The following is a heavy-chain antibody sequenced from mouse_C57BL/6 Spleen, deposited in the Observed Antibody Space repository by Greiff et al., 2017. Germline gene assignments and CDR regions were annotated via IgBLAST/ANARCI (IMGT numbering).Heavy chain of an antibody. J-gene: IGHJ3*01. CDR2: INPSNGGT. CDR3: AKCRGFAC. V-gene: IGHV1-53*01. D-gene: IGHD6-1*01. CDR1: GYTFTSSW. Sequence: QVQLQQPGTELLKPGASVKLSCKASGYTFTSSWMHWVKQRPGQGLGWMGKINPSNGGTNYNEKFKNKATLTVNKSSSTAYIQLSSVTSEDYAVYYSAKCRGFACWGQGTLVTVSA.